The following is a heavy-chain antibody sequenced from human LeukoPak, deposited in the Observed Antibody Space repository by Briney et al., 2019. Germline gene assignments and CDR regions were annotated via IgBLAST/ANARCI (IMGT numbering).Heavy chain of an antibody. V-gene: IGHV3-30*02. CDR3: AKDFLYYDILTGYRDSDAFDI. CDR1: GFTFSSYG. D-gene: IGHD3-9*01. J-gene: IGHJ3*02. Sequence: GGALRLSCAASGFTFSSYGMHWVRQAPGKGLEWVAFIRHDGSNKYYADSVKGRFTISRDNSKNTLYLQMNSLRAEDTAVYYCAKDFLYYDILTGYRDSDAFDIWGQGTMVTVSS. CDR2: IRHDGSNK.